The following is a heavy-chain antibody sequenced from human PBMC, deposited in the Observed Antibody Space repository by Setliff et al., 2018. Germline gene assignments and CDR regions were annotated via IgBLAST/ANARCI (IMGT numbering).Heavy chain of an antibody. J-gene: IGHJ6*03. CDR3: ARVRDCSGGICHRGFHHYMDV. D-gene: IGHD2-15*01. V-gene: IGHV1-69*05. Sequence: ASVKVSCKASGGTFSSYGVSWVRQAPGQGLEWMGGTIPMFGSTNYAQKFQGIVTIITDESTTTAYLELSSLRSEDTDVYYCARVRDCSGGICHRGFHHYMDVWGKGTTVTVSS. CDR2: TIPMFGST. CDR1: GGTFSSYG.